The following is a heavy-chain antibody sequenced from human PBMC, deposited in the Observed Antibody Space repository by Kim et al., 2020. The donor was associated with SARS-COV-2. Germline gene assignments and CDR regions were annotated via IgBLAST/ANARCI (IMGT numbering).Heavy chain of an antibody. CDR1: GASISSYF. Sequence: SETLSLTCTVSGASISSYFWNWFRQPPGKGLEWIGFISHSGATSYNPSLRSRVTISRDTSKNQFSLTVNSVTAADTAVYYCARQQDASGSYAYDIWGQGTLVTASS. V-gene: IGHV4-59*08. CDR3: ARQQDASGSYAYDI. D-gene: IGHD3-10*01. CDR2: ISHSGAT. J-gene: IGHJ3*02.